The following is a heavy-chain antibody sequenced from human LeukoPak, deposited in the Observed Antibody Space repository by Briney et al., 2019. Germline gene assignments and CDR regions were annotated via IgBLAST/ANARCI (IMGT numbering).Heavy chain of an antibody. D-gene: IGHD6-13*01. CDR2: ISSSGSTI. J-gene: IGHJ4*02. CDR1: GFTFSSYE. V-gene: IGHV3-48*03. Sequence: PGGSLRLSCAASGFTFSSYEMNWVRQAPGKGLGWVSYISSSGSTIYYADSVKGRFTISRDNAKNSLYLQMNSLRAEDTAVYYCARVGQQQPDHLDYWGQGTLVTVSS. CDR3: ARVGQQQPDHLDY.